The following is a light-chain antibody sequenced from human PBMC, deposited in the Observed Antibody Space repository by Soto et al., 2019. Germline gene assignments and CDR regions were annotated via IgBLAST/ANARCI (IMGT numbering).Light chain of an antibody. CDR1: QDISNY. CDR2: DAS. CDR3: QQYDNLPFT. Sequence: DIQMTQSPSSLSASVGDRVTITCQASQDISNYLNWYQQKPGKAPKLLIYDASNLETVVPSRFSGSGSGTDFTFTISSLQPEDIATYYCQQYDNLPFTFGPGTNVDI. V-gene: IGKV1-33*01. J-gene: IGKJ3*01.